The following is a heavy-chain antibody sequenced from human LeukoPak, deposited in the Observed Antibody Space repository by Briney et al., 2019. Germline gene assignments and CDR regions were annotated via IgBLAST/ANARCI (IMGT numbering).Heavy chain of an antibody. D-gene: IGHD3-22*01. J-gene: IGHJ4*02. CDR3: ARDPSAPMIVVVTPYYFDY. Sequence: GGSLRLSCAASGFTFSSYAMHWVRQAPGKGLEWVAVISYDGSNKYYADSVKGRFTISRDNSKNTLYLQMNSLRAEDTAVYYCARDPSAPMIVVVTPYYFDYWGQGTLVTISS. CDR2: ISYDGSNK. V-gene: IGHV3-30-3*01. CDR1: GFTFSSYA.